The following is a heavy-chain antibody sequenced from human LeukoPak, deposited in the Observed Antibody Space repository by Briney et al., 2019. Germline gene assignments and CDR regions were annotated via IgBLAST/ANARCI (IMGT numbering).Heavy chain of an antibody. CDR1: GFTFSSYS. CDR2: ISSSSSYI. J-gene: IGHJ4*02. V-gene: IGHV3-21*01. CDR3: ARDGHYGSGSYFDY. Sequence: PGGSLRLSCAASGFTFSSYSMNWVRQAPGKGLEWVSSISSSSSYIYYADSVKGRFTISRDNAKNSLYLQMNSLRAEDTAVCYCARDGHYGSGSYFDYWGQGTLVTVSS. D-gene: IGHD3-10*01.